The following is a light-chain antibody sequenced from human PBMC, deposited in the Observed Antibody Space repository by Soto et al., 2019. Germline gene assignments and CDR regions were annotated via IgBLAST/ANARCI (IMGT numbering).Light chain of an antibody. V-gene: IGKV1-39*01. Sequence: DIQMTQYQSSLSASAGDRVTITCRASQSISSYLNWYQQKPGKAPKLLIYAASTLQSGVPSRFSGSGSGTDFTLTISCLQSEDFATYYCQQYYSYPRTFGQGTKVDVK. J-gene: IGKJ1*01. CDR3: QQYYSYPRT. CDR1: QSISSY. CDR2: AAS.